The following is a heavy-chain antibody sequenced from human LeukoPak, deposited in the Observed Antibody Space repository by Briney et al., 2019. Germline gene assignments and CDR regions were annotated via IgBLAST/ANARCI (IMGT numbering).Heavy chain of an antibody. CDR2: IYTSGST. CDR1: GGSISSYY. Sequence: SETLSLTCTVSGGSISSYYWSWIRQPAGKGLEWIGRIYTSGSTNYNPSLKSRVTMSVDTSKNQFSLKLSSVTAADTAVYYRAGMNSDSPYGDYYYYGMDVWGQGTTVTVSS. D-gene: IGHD4-17*01. V-gene: IGHV4-4*07. CDR3: AGMNSDSPYGDYYYYGMDV. J-gene: IGHJ6*02.